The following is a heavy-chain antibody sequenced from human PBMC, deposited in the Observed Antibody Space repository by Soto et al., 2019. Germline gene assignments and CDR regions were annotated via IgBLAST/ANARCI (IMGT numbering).Heavy chain of an antibody. CDR2: IIPIFGTA. D-gene: IGHD2-15*01. J-gene: IGHJ6*02. CDR1: GGTFSSYA. CDR3: ANVVVVAETGYYYYGMDV. Sequence: GASVKVSCKASGGTFSSYAISWVRQAPGQGLEWMGGIIPIFGTANYAQKFQGRVTITADESTSTAYMELSSLRSEDTAVYYCANVVVVAETGYYYYGMDVWGQGTTVTVSS. V-gene: IGHV1-69*13.